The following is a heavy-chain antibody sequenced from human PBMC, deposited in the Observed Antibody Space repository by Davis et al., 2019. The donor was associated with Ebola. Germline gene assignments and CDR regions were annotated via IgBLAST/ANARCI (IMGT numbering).Heavy chain of an antibody. CDR1: GGSISSGTYY. D-gene: IGHD6-6*01. CDR3: ARLSGLFSSSSGALYFDL. CDR2: IYYNGRT. Sequence: SETLSLTCSVSGGSISSGTYYWGWVRQPPGKGLEWIGAIYYNGRTYYNSSLEGRFTISLDTSKNQFSLKLRSVTAADTAVYFCARLSGLFSSSSGALYFDLWGRGTLVSVSS. V-gene: IGHV4-39*07. J-gene: IGHJ2*01.